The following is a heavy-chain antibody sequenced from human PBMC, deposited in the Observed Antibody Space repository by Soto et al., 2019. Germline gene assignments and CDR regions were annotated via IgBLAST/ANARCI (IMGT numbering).Heavy chain of an antibody. J-gene: IGHJ4*02. Sequence: QVQLVESGGGLVKPGGSLRLSCAASGFTFSDYYMSWIRQAPGKGLEWVSYISSSSSYTNYADSVKGRFTISRDNAKNSLYLQMNSLRAEDTAVYYCARATGPHGYSSGWYYFDYWGQGTLVTVSS. D-gene: IGHD6-19*01. CDR2: ISSSSSYT. CDR1: GFTFSDYY. CDR3: ARATGPHGYSSGWYYFDY. V-gene: IGHV3-11*05.